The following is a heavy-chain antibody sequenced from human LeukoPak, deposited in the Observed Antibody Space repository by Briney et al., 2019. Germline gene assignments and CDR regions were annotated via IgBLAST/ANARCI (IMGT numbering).Heavy chain of an antibody. CDR3: ARDFENWNDGYSFWFDP. CDR1: GGTFSSYA. CDR2: IIPIFGTA. V-gene: IGHV1-69*13. D-gene: IGHD1-1*01. Sequence: VASVKVSCKASGGTFSSYAISWVRQAPGQGLEWMGGIIPIFGTANYAQKFQGRVTITADESTSTAYMELSSLRSEDTAVYYCARDFENWNDGYSFWFDPWGQGTLVTVSS. J-gene: IGHJ5*02.